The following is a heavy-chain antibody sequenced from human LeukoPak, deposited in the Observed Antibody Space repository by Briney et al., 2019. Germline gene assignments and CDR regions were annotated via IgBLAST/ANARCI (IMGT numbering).Heavy chain of an antibody. D-gene: IGHD3-22*01. CDR1: GYTFTSYD. CDR2: MNPNSGNT. J-gene: IGHJ4*02. V-gene: IGHV1-8*01. CDR3: ARGPLYDSSGYYYYY. Sequence: ASVKVSCKASGYTFTSYDINWVRQATGQGLEWIGWMNPNSGNTGYAQKFQGRVTMTRNTSISTAYMELSSLRSEDTAVYYCARGPLYDSSGYYYYYWGQGTLVTVSS.